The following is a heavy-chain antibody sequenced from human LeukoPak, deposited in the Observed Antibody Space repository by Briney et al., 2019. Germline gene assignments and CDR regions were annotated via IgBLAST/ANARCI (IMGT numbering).Heavy chain of an antibody. CDR1: GFTFSSYS. D-gene: IGHD3-10*01. CDR3: ARDENMVRGVAGFDY. Sequence: GGSLRLSCAASGFTFSSYSMNWVRQAPGKGLEWVSSISSSSSYIYYADPVKGRFTISRDNAKNSLYPQMNSLRAEDTAVYYCARDENMVRGVAGFDYWGQGTLVTVSS. V-gene: IGHV3-21*01. CDR2: ISSSSSYI. J-gene: IGHJ4*02.